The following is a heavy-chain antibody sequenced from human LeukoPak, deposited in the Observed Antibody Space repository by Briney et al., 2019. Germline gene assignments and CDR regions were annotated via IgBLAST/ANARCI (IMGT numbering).Heavy chain of an antibody. CDR1: EYTFTSTV. Sequence: ASVKVSCKASEYTFTSTVMHWVRQAPGQRLEWMGWINAGNGNTKYSQKFQGRVTITRDTSAGTAYMELSSLRSEDTAVYYCAIQIRGVIYWGQGTLVTVSS. CDR3: AIQIRGVIY. V-gene: IGHV1-3*01. CDR2: INAGNGNT. D-gene: IGHD3-10*01. J-gene: IGHJ4*02.